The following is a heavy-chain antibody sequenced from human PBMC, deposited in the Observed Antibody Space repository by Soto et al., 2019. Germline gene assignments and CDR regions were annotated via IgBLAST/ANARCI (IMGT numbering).Heavy chain of an antibody. J-gene: IGHJ5*02. Sequence: LVKVSCKASGGTFSSYTISWVRQAPGQGLEWMGRIIPILGIANYAQKFQGRVTITADKSTSTAYMELSSLRSEDTAVYYCARADVDTAMVPWGQGTLVTVSS. CDR3: ARADVDTAMVP. CDR2: IIPILGIA. CDR1: GGTFSSYT. V-gene: IGHV1-69*02. D-gene: IGHD5-18*01.